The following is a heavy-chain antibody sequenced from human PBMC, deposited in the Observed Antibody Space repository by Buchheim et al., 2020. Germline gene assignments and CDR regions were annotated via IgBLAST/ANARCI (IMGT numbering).Heavy chain of an antibody. CDR1: GFTFSNFG. J-gene: IGHJ3*02. CDR2: VWQDGSTE. V-gene: IGHV3-33*01. D-gene: IGHD6-19*01. CDR3: ARAGGPVKTDAFDI. Sequence: QVQLVESGGGLVQPGGSLALSCAVSGFTFSNFGMHWVRQAPGKGLEWLAIVWQDGSTEKYTDSVKGRFSISRDNSGNTLYLRMNNLRVEDTAIYYCARAGGPVKTDAFDIWGQGT.